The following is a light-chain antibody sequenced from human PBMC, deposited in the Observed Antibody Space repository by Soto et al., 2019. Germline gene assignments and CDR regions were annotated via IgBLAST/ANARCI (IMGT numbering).Light chain of an antibody. CDR2: GAS. V-gene: IGKV3-15*01. CDR1: QSLSNN. Sequence: EKVMTLSPATLSLYHGERATLSCRASQSLSNNLAWYQQQPGQTPRLLIYGASTTATGIPARFSGSGAGTEFTLTSCSLHSEDGAVWDCLQDYEWLRWPFGQ. J-gene: IGKJ1*01. CDR3: LQDYEWLRWP.